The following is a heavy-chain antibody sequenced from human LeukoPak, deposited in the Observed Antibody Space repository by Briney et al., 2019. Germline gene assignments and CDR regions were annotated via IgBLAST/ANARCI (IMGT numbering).Heavy chain of an antibody. D-gene: IGHD3-22*01. CDR1: GFTFSSSW. Sequence: GGSLRLSCAASGFTFSSSWIHWVRQAPGKGLVWVSRINSDGSSTTYADSVKGRFTISRDNSKNTLYLQMNSLRAEDTAVYYCAKETYYDSSGYYFDWGQGTLVTVSS. V-gene: IGHV3-74*01. CDR3: AKETYYDSSGYYFD. J-gene: IGHJ4*02. CDR2: INSDGSST.